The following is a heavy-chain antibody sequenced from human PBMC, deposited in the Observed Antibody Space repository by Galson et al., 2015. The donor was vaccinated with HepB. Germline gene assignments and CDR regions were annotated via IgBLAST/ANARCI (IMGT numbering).Heavy chain of an antibody. J-gene: IGHJ3*02. CDR2: IWYDGSNK. CDR1: GFTFSSYG. Sequence: SLRLSCAASGFTFSSYGMHWVRQAPGKGLERVAVIWYDGSNKYYADSVKGRFTISRDNSKNTLYLQMNSLRAEDTAVYYCARDLGDGYNSVVYAFDIWGQGTMVTASS. V-gene: IGHV3-33*08. CDR3: ARDLGDGYNSVVYAFDI. D-gene: IGHD5-24*01.